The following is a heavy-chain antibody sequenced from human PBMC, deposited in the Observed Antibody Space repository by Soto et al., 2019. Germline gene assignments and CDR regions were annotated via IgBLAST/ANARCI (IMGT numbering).Heavy chain of an antibody. CDR3: ATTYSGYFDN. CDR2: IYHSGNT. CDR1: GDSMSSGAYY. J-gene: IGHJ4*02. Sequence: SETLSLTCTVSGDSMSSGAYYWNWVRQLPGKGLEWIAYIYHSGNTYYNPSLKSRITISVDASRNQLSLKLRSVTAADTAVYYCATTYSGYFDNWGQGALVTVSS. D-gene: IGHD3-22*01. V-gene: IGHV4-31*03.